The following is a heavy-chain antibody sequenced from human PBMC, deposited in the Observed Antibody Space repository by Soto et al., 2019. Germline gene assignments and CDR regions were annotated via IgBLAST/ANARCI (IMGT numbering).Heavy chain of an antibody. J-gene: IGHJ3*02. CDR2: ISYDGSNK. CDR3: AKDLPYYYDSSGYYQSPDAFDI. V-gene: IGHV3-30*18. Sequence: GGSLRLSCAASGFTFSSYGMHWVRQAPGKGLEWVAVISYDGSNKYYADSVKGRFTISRDNSKNTLYLQMNSLRAEDTAVYYCAKDLPYYYDSSGYYQSPDAFDIWGQGTMVTVSS. CDR1: GFTFSSYG. D-gene: IGHD3-22*01.